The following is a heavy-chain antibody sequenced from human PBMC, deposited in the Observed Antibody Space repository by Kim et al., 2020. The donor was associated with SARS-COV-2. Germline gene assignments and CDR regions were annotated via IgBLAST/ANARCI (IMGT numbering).Heavy chain of an antibody. CDR1: GFTFSSYG. CDR3: ARSVYSWYFDL. D-gene: IGHD1-20*01. CDR2: IWYDGSNK. Sequence: GGSLRLSCAASGFTFSSYGMHWVRQAPGKGLEWVAVIWYDGSNKYYADSVKGRFTISRDNSKNTLYLQMNSLRAEDTAVYYCARSVYSWYFDLWGRGTLVTVSS. J-gene: IGHJ2*01. V-gene: IGHV3-33*01.